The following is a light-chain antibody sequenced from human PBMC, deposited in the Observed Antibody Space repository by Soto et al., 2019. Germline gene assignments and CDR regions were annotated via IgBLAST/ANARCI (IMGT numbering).Light chain of an antibody. CDR1: SNDIGGYNY. CDR3: SSFSVASPL. CDR2: DVS. V-gene: IGLV2-14*01. Sequence: QSALTQPASMSGSPGQSVTISCAGTSNDIGGYNYVSWYQHHPGTAPKLIIYDVSSRPSGVSHRFSGSKSGNTASLTISGLQAEDGADYYCSSFSVASPLFGTGTKLTVL. J-gene: IGLJ1*01.